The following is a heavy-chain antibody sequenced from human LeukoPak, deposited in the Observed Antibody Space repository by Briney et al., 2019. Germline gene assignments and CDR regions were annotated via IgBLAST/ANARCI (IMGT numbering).Heavy chain of an antibody. Sequence: GGSLRLSCAASGFTFRSHGMHWIRQVPGKGLEWVAVIWYDGSNQNYADSVKGRFTISRDNSKNMLYLQMNSLRDEDTAVYYCARDRSTRYFDYWGQGTLVTVSS. CDR3: ARDRSTRYFDY. CDR1: GFTFRSHG. D-gene: IGHD1-1*01. CDR2: IWYDGSNQ. J-gene: IGHJ4*02. V-gene: IGHV3-33*01.